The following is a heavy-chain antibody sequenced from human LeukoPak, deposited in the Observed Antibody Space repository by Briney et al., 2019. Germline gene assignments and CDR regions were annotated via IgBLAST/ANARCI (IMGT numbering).Heavy chain of an antibody. V-gene: IGHV3-23*01. J-gene: IGHJ4*02. CDR1: GFTFSDYA. D-gene: IGHD2-15*01. CDR2: ISISVGST. Sequence: GGSLRLSCAASGFTFSDYAMSWVRQAPGKGLEWVSAISISVGSTYYADSVKGRFTISSDNSKNTLYVQMNSLRAEDTAVYYCAKGGGSYFFDYWGQGTLVTVAS. CDR3: AKGGGSYFFDY.